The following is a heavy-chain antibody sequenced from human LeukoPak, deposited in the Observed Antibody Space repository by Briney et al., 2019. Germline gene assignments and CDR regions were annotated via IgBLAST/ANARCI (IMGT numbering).Heavy chain of an antibody. CDR2: ISSSGSTI. CDR3: ATGLGPYCSSTSCYRSGWFDP. Sequence: PGGSLRLSCAASGFTFSDYYMSWIRQAPGKGLEWVSYISSSGSTIYYADSVKGRFTISRDNAKNSLYLQMNSLRAEDTAVYYCATGLGPYCSSTSCYRSGWFDPWGQGTLVTVSS. V-gene: IGHV3-11*04. D-gene: IGHD2-2*01. CDR1: GFTFSDYY. J-gene: IGHJ5*02.